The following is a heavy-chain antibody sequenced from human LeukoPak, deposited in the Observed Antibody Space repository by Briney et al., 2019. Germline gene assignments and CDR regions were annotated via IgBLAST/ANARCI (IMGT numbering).Heavy chain of an antibody. J-gene: IGHJ3*01. Sequence: GGSLRLSCAASGFTFSSYATSWVRQAPGKGLEWVSGISGSGGTTYYADSVKGRFIISRDHSKNTLYLQMKSLRAEDTAVYYCARDRYCSGGSCYGDAFDLWGQGTMVTVSS. CDR2: ISGSGGTT. D-gene: IGHD2-15*01. CDR1: GFTFSSYA. V-gene: IGHV3-23*01. CDR3: ARDRYCSGGSCYGDAFDL.